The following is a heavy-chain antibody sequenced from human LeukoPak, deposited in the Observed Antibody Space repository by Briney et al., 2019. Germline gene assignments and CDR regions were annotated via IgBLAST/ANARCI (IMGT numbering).Heavy chain of an antibody. D-gene: IGHD4-11*01. Sequence: GGSVRLSCAASGFTFSSYGMHWVRQAPGKGLEWVAVISYDGSNKYYADSVKGRFTISRDNSKNTLYLQMNSLRAEDTAVYYCARVTTVTTGDAFDIWGQGTMVTVSS. V-gene: IGHV3-30*19. CDR2: ISYDGSNK. CDR3: ARVTTVTTGDAFDI. J-gene: IGHJ3*02. CDR1: GFTFSSYG.